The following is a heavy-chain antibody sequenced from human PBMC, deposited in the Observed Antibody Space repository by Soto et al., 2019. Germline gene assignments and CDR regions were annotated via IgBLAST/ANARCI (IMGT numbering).Heavy chain of an antibody. CDR2: ISSSSLYI. CDR1: GFTFSNYT. D-gene: IGHD3-3*01. V-gene: IGHV3-21*01. Sequence: EVQLVESGGGLVKPGGSLRVSCAASGFTFSNYTMNWVRQAPGKGLEWVSAISSSSLYIYYADSVKGRFTISRDNAKNSLYLQMNSRGAEDTAVYYCARANYDFWSGYSNYFGMDVWGQGTTVTVSS. J-gene: IGHJ6*02. CDR3: ARANYDFWSGYSNYFGMDV.